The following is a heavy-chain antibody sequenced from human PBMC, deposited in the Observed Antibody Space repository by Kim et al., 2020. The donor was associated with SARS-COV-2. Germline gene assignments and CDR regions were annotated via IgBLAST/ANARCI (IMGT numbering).Heavy chain of an antibody. CDR2: IRGSGGST. Sequence: GGSLRLSCAASGFTFSSYAMSWVRQAPGKGLEWVSAIRGSGGSTYYADSVKGRFTISRDNSKNTLYLQMNSLRAEDTAVYYCAKELAMFYGSGSYEEYWGQGTLVTVSS. V-gene: IGHV3-23*01. CDR1: GFTFSSYA. D-gene: IGHD3-10*01. CDR3: AKELAMFYGSGSYEEY. J-gene: IGHJ4*02.